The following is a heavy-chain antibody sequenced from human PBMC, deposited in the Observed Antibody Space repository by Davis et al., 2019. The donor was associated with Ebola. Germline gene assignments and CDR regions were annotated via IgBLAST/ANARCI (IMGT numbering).Heavy chain of an antibody. CDR3: ARAQCPTTSDH. CDR2: ISAYNGNT. CDR1: GYTFTSYG. J-gene: IGHJ4*02. D-gene: IGHD1-1*01. Sequence: AASVKVSCKASGYTFTSYGISWVRQAPGQGLEWMGWISAYNGNTNYAQNVQGRVTMTTDTSTSTVYMEVGSLRSDDTAVYYCARAQCPTTSDHWGQGTLVTVSP. V-gene: IGHV1-18*04.